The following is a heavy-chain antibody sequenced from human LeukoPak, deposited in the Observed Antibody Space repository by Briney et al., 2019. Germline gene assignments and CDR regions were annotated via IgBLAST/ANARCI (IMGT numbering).Heavy chain of an antibody. Sequence: GESLKISCKGSGYSFTSYWIGWVRQMPGKGLEWMGIIYPGDSDTRYSPSFQGQVTTSADKSISTAYLQWSSLKASDTAMYYCARLELLQGDAFDIWGQGTMVTVSS. J-gene: IGHJ3*02. CDR2: IYPGDSDT. V-gene: IGHV5-51*01. D-gene: IGHD1-7*01. CDR3: ARLELLQGDAFDI. CDR1: GYSFTSYW.